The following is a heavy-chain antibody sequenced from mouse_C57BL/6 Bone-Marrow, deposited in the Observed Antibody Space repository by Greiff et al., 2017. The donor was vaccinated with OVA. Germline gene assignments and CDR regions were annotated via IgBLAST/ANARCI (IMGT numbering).Heavy chain of an antibody. J-gene: IGHJ3*01. V-gene: IGHV5-17*01. CDR1: GFTFSDYG. CDR2: ISSGSSTI. Sequence: DVQLVESGGGLVKPGGSLKLSCAASGFTFSDYGMHWVRQAPEKGLECVAYISSGSSTIYYADTVKGRFTISRDNAKNTLFLQMTSLRSEDTAMYYCARRIWSAWFAYWGQGTLVTVSA. CDR3: ARRIWSAWFAY. D-gene: IGHD1-1*02.